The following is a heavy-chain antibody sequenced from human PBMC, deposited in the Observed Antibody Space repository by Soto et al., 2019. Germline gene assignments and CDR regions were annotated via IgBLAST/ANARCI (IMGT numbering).Heavy chain of an antibody. CDR2: INPKSGLT. J-gene: IGHJ4*02. V-gene: IGHV1-2*02. CDR3: ARRDRSGSFDY. CDR1: GDTFTDYY. Sequence: QVQLVQSGAEAKKPGASVKVSCKASGDTFTDYYIHWVRLAPGQGLDWMGWINPKSGLTSHAQNFRGRVTMTRDTSISTVYMELNRLTSDDRAMYYCARRDRSGSFDYWVQGTQVTVSS. D-gene: IGHD5-12*01.